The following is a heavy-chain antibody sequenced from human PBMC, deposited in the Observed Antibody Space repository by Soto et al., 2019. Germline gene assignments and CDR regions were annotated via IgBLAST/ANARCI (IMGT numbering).Heavy chain of an antibody. V-gene: IGHV1-2*04. J-gene: IGHJ3*02. CDR3: ARPKTTVTTWDAFDI. CDR1: GYTFTGYY. Sequence: QVQLVQSGAEVKKPGASVKVSCKASGYTFTGYYMHWVRQAPGQGLEWMGWINPNSGGTNYAQKFQGWVTMTSDTSISTAYMELSRLRSDDTAVYYCARPKTTVTTWDAFDIWGQGTMVTVSS. D-gene: IGHD4-17*01. CDR2: INPNSGGT.